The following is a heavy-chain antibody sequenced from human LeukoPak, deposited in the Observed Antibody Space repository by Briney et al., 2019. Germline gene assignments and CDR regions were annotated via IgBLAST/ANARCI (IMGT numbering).Heavy chain of an antibody. CDR1: GFTFSSYG. CDR2: IWYDGSNK. CDR3: ARSGGYSGYDFQYYFDY. J-gene: IGHJ4*02. Sequence: GRSLRLSCAASGFTFSSYGMHWVRQAPGKGLEWVAVIWYDGSNKYYADSVKGRFTISRDNSKNTLYLQMNSLRAEDTAVYYCARSGGYSGYDFQYYFDYWGQGTLGTVSS. V-gene: IGHV3-33*01. D-gene: IGHD5-12*01.